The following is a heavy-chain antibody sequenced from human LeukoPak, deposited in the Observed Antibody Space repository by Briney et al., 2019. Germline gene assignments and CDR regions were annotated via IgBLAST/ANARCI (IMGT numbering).Heavy chain of an antibody. CDR3: ARGVTARGFYYYMDV. CDR2: INPSSGGT. CDR1: GYTLTDYY. Sequence: ASVKVSCKASGYTLTDYYMHWVRQAPGQGLEWMGWINPSSGGTNYAQKFQGRVTMTRDTSISTAYMELSRLRSDDTAVYYCARGVTARGFYYYMDVWGKGTTVTISS. V-gene: IGHV1-2*02. J-gene: IGHJ6*03. D-gene: IGHD2-21*02.